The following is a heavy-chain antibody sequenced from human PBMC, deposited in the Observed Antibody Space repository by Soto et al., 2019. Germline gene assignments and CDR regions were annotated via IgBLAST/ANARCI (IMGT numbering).Heavy chain of an antibody. CDR1: GGSFSGYY. D-gene: IGHD3-10*01. CDR3: ARYPVWFGDLAV. Sequence: SETLSLTCAVYGGSFSGYYWIWIRQPPGKGLEWIGEINHSGSTNYNPSLKSRVTISVDTSKNQFSLKLSSVTAADTAVYYCARYPVWFGDLAVWGQGTTVTVS. V-gene: IGHV4-34*01. CDR2: INHSGST. J-gene: IGHJ6*02.